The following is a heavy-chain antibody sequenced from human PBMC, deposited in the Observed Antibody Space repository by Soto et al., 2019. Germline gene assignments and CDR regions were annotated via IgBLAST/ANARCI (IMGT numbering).Heavy chain of an antibody. V-gene: IGHV3-30-3*01. CDR1: GFTFSTYT. CDR3: ARPLLEWLLSPDY. CDR2: TSYDESKK. D-gene: IGHD3-3*01. Sequence: QVQLVESGGGVVQSGRSLRLSCAASGFTFSTYTMHWVRQAPGKGLEWVAITSYDESKKYYADSVKGRFTIFRDNSKNTLFLQMNSLRPEDTAAYYCARPLLEWLLSPDYWGQGTLVTVSS. J-gene: IGHJ4*02.